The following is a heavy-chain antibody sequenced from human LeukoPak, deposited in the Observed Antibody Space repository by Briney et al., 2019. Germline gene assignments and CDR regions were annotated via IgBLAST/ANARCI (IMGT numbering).Heavy chain of an antibody. CDR1: GGSISSGGYS. CDR3: ARSVDGVLNDY. Sequence: SQTLSLTCAVSGGSISSGGYSWSWIRQPPGKGLEWIGYIYHSGSTHYNPSLKSRVTISVDRSKNQFSLKLSSVTAADTAVYYCARSVDGVLNDYWGQGTLVTVSS. V-gene: IGHV4-30-2*01. J-gene: IGHJ4*02. D-gene: IGHD5-12*01. CDR2: IYHSGST.